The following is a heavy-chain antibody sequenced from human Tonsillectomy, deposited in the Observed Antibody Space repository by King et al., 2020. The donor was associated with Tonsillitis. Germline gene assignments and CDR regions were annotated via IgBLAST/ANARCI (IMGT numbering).Heavy chain of an antibody. CDR2: VYYSGST. D-gene: IGHD4-11*01. CDR3: ARLDYSYYAPDF. J-gene: IGHJ4*02. V-gene: IGHV4-39*07. Sequence: LQLQESGPGLVKPSETLSLTCTVSGGSISTSSYYWGWIRQPPGKGLEWIGSVYYSGSTYNDPSLKSRVTISIDTSKNQFSLKVTSVTAADTAVYYCARLDYSYYAPDFWGQGSLVTVSS. CDR1: GGSISTSSYY.